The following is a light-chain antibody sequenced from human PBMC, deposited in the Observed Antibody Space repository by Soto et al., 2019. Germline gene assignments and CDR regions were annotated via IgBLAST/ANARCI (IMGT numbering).Light chain of an antibody. J-gene: IGKJ5*01. CDR2: TAS. CDR1: QSISNF. CDR3: QQSYSTSIT. V-gene: IGKV1-39*01. Sequence: DIQMTQSPSSLSASVGDRVTISCRASQSISNFLNWYPQTPGKAPKLLISTASTLQTGVPSRFDGSGSGTDFTLTINNLQPEDFSTYYCQQSYSTSITFGQGTRLEIK.